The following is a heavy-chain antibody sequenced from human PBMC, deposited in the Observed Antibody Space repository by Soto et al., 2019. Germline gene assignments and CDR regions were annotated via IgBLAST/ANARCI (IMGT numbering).Heavy chain of an antibody. Sequence: PSETLALACAVSGGPITSGGYSWSWIRQPPGKGLEWIGYIYHSGGTYYNPSLKSRVTLSIDRTKKQFSLKLKSLTAADTAVYFCARTMTTSGWFDPWGQGTLVTASS. CDR1: GGPITSGGYS. D-gene: IGHD4-17*01. CDR2: IYHSGGT. CDR3: ARTMTTSGWFDP. V-gene: IGHV4-30-2*01. J-gene: IGHJ5*02.